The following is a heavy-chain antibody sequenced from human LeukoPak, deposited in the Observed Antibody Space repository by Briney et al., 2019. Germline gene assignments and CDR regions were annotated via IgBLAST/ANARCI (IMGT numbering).Heavy chain of an antibody. V-gene: IGHV3-23*01. D-gene: IGHD3-22*01. J-gene: IGHJ6*02. Sequence: GGSLRLSCAASGFTFSSYGMHWVRQAPGKGLEWVSAISGSGGSTYYADSVKGRFTISRDNSKNTLYLQMNSLRAEDTAVYYCAKEGDYYDSSGYPNGMDVWGQGTTVTVSS. CDR2: ISGSGGST. CDR1: GFTFSSYG. CDR3: AKEGDYYDSSGYPNGMDV.